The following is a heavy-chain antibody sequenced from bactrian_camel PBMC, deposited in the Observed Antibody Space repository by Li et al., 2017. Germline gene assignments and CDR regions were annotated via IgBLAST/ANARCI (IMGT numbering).Heavy chain of an antibody. CDR2: IDSAGGTT. Sequence: QLVESGGGLVQPGESLRLSCTGSGFTFNSYWMYWVRQAPGKGLEWVSAIDSAGGTTYVLESLKGRFTVSRENAKNAVYLQMNSLKPEDAAVYYCVRALILGLYSNYDVVFGYWCQGTQVTVS. V-gene: IGHV3S25*01. J-gene: IGHJ6*01. CDR3: VRALILGLYSNYDVVFGY. D-gene: IGHD1*01. CDR1: GFTFNSYW.